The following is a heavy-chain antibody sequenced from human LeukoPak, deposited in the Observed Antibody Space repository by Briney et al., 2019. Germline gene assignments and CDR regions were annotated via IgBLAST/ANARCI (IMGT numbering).Heavy chain of an antibody. CDR1: GGSISSYY. D-gene: IGHD4-17*01. V-gene: IGHV4-59*01. CDR2: ISYSGST. Sequence: SETLSLTCTVSGGSISSYYWSWIRQPPGQGLEWIGYISYSGSTNYNPSLRSRFTISVDTSKNQFSLKLNSVTAADTAVYYCARAQDYGDYRGATFDIWGQGTMLTVSS. J-gene: IGHJ3*02. CDR3: ARAQDYGDYRGATFDI.